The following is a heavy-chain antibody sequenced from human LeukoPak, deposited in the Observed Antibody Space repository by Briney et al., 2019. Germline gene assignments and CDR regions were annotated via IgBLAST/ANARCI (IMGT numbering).Heavy chain of an antibody. D-gene: IGHD2-2*02. Sequence: ASVKVSCKASGYTFTGYYMHWVRQAPGQGLGWMGWINPNSGGTNYAQKFQGRVTMTRDTSISTAYMELSRLRSDDTAVYYCARAAEYCSSTSCYNYYYYGMDVWGQGTTVTVSS. CDR2: INPNSGGT. V-gene: IGHV1-2*02. CDR3: ARAAEYCSSTSCYNYYYYGMDV. CDR1: GYTFTGYY. J-gene: IGHJ6*02.